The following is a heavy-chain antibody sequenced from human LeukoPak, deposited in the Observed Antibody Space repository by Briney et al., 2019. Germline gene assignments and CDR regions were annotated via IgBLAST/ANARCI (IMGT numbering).Heavy chain of an antibody. CDR1: GYTFTSYD. D-gene: IGHD6-6*01. J-gene: IGHJ5*02. CDR3: ARGVAARSWFDP. Sequence: GASVKASCKASGYTFTSYDINWVRQATGQGLEWMGWMNPNSGNTGYAQKFQGRVTMTRNTSISTAYMELSSLRSEDTAVYYCARGVAARSWFDPWGQGTLVTVSS. CDR2: MNPNSGNT. V-gene: IGHV1-8*01.